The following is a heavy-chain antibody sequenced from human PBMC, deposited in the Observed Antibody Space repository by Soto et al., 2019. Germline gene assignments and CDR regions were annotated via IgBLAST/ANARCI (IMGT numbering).Heavy chain of an antibody. Sequence: PGESLKISCKGSGYSFTSYWIGWVRQMPGKGLEWMGIIYPGDSDTRYSPSFQGQVTISADKSISTAYLQWSSLKASDTAMYYCATQYCSSTSCCPPYYYGMDIWGQGTTVTVSS. V-gene: IGHV5-51*01. CDR3: ATQYCSSTSCCPPYYYGMDI. J-gene: IGHJ6*02. D-gene: IGHD2-2*01. CDR1: GYSFTSYW. CDR2: IYPGDSDT.